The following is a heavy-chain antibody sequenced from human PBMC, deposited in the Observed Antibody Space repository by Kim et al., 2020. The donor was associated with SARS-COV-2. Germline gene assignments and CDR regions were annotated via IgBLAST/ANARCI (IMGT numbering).Heavy chain of an antibody. Sequence: GGSLRLSCAASGFTFSSYSMNWVRQAPGKGLEWVSSISSSSSYIYYADSVKGRFTISRDNAKNSLYLQMNSLRAEDTAVYYCARLGSNYYGSGSYNVWFDPWGQGTLVTVSS. CDR3: ARLGSNYYGSGSYNVWFDP. D-gene: IGHD3-10*01. CDR2: ISSSSSYI. CDR1: GFTFSSYS. V-gene: IGHV3-21*01. J-gene: IGHJ5*02.